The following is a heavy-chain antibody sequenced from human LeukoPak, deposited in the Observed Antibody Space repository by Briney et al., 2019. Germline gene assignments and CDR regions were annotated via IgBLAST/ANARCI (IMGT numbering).Heavy chain of an antibody. J-gene: IGHJ6*03. Sequence: PGGSLRLSCAASGFTFSSYEMNWVRQAPGKGLEWVSYISSSGSTIYYADSVKGRFTISRDNAKNSLYLQMNSLRAEDTAVYYCARVTMVRGVPYYYMDVWGKGTTVTVSS. V-gene: IGHV3-48*03. CDR2: ISSSGSTI. D-gene: IGHD3-10*01. CDR1: GFTFSSYE. CDR3: ARVTMVRGVPYYYMDV.